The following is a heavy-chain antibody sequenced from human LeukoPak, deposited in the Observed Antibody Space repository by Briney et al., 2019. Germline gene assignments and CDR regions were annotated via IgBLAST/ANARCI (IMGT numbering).Heavy chain of an antibody. CDR2: ISSSSNYI. CDR1: GFAFSSYA. J-gene: IGHJ3*02. V-gene: IGHV3-21*01. D-gene: IGHD4-17*01. CDR3: ASYDYGAFDI. Sequence: PGGSLRLSCAASGFAFSSYAMTWVRQAPGQGLEWVSCISSSSNYINYADSVKGRFTISRDNVKNSLYLQMNSLRAEDTAMYYCASYDYGAFDIWGQGTMVTVSS.